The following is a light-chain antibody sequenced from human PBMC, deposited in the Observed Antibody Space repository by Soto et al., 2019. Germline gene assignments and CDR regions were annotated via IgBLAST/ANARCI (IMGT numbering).Light chain of an antibody. CDR1: KSISSY. V-gene: IGKV1-39*01. Sequence: DIQMTQSPSSLSASVGDRVPITCRASKSISSYLNWYQQKPGKAPKLLIYAASSLQSGVPSRFSGSGSGTEFTLTISSLQPEDFASYYCQQSYSTPYTFGEGTKLEIK. CDR3: QQSYSTPYT. J-gene: IGKJ2*01. CDR2: AAS.